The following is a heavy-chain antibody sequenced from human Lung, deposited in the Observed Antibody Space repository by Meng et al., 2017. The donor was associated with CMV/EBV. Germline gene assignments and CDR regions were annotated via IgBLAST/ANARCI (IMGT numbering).Heavy chain of an antibody. CDR3: TSAPGDY. CDR2: INPKSGGT. CDR1: GYTFIDYY. D-gene: IGHD1-14*01. Sequence: ASVKVSCKASGYTFIDYYMHWVRQAPGQGLEWVGWINPKSGGTHYAQSFQGRVTITRDTSINTVYMEISSLKSDDTAVYYCTSAPGDYWGQGTLVTGSS. J-gene: IGHJ4*01. V-gene: IGHV1-2*02.